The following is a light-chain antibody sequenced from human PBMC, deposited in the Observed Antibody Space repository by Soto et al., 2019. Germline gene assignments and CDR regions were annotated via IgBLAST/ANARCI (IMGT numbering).Light chain of an antibody. J-gene: IGLJ1*01. V-gene: IGLV2-14*01. Sequence: QSVLTQPASVSGSPGQSITISCTGTSSDVGGYNYVSWYQQHPGKAPKLMIYEVSNRPSGVSNRFSGSKSGNTASLTISGLQAEDEADYYCNSFTSSSTFVFGNGNKVTV. CDR3: NSFTSSSTFV. CDR1: SSDVGGYNY. CDR2: EVS.